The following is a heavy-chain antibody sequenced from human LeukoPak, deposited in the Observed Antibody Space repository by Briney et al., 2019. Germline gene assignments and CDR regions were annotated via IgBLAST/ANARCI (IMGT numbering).Heavy chain of an antibody. D-gene: IGHD3-22*01. CDR2: IYPGDSDT. J-gene: IGHJ3*02. V-gene: IGHV5-51*01. Sequence: GESLKISCKGSGYSFTSYWIGWVRQMPGKGLEWMGIIYPGDSDTRYSPSFQGQVTISADESISTAYLQWSSLKASDTAMYYCARPRYYYDSSGYSSGAFDIWGQGTMVTVSS. CDR3: ARPRYYYDSSGYSSGAFDI. CDR1: GYSFTSYW.